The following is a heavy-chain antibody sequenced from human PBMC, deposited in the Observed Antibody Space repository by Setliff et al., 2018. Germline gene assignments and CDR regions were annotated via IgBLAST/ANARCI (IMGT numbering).Heavy chain of an antibody. J-gene: IGHJ6*02. CDR2: IKSDGSST. CDR3: AKHGAYNDFLTGYNFYYDMDV. D-gene: IGHD3-9*01. CDR1: GFTFSNYW. Sequence: PGGSLRLSCAAPGFTFSNYWIHWVRQPPGKGLVWVSHIKSDGSSTSYADSVKGRFTISRDNAENTLYLQMNSLRPDDTALYYCAKHGAYNDFLTGYNFYYDMDVWGQGTTVTVSS. V-gene: IGHV3-74*01.